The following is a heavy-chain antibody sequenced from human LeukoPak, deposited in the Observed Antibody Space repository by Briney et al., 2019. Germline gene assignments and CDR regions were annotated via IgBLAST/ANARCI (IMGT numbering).Heavy chain of an antibody. CDR3: ARDPCSSFSCPLRY. Sequence: KTSETLSLTCADSGGSRSGHECRWRRQPQGKDLEWIGEINHSGTTNYDPSLRGRVAISVDTSNNQCSLRLTSVTAADTAVYYCARDPCSSFSCPLRYWGQGTQVTVSS. CDR1: GGSRSGHE. D-gene: IGHD6-6*01. J-gene: IGHJ4*02. V-gene: IGHV4-34*01. CDR2: INHSGTT.